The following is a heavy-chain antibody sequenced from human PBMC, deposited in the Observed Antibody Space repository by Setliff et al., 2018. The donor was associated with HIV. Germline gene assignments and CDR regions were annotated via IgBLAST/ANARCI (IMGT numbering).Heavy chain of an antibody. D-gene: IGHD4-17*01. Sequence: GGSLRLSCAASGFTFSSYSMNWVRQAPGKGLEWVSSISSSSSYKYYADSVKGRFTISRDNAKNSLHLQMNSLRAEDTAVYYCARATPGGNGDNPFDYWGQGALVTVSS. CDR2: ISSSSSYK. CDR3: ARATPGGNGDNPFDY. J-gene: IGHJ4*02. V-gene: IGHV3-21*01. CDR1: GFTFSSYS.